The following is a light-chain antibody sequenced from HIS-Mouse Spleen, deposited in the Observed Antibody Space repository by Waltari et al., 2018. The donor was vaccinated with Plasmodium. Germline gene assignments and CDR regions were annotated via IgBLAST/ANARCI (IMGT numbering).Light chain of an antibody. V-gene: IGKV3-20*01. CDR1: QSVRSSY. CDR2: GEA. J-gene: IGKJ2*01. Sequence: SGRAMQSVRSSYLAWYQQQRGQAPRLLIYGEASRATGITDRFSGSGSGKDFTLTIIRLEREDFAVYYCEQYGSSPYTFGEGTKLEIK. CDR3: EQYGSSPYT.